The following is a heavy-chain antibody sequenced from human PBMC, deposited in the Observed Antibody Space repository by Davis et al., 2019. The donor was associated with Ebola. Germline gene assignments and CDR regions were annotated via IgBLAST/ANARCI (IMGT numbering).Heavy chain of an antibody. Sequence: GGSLRLSCAASGFTFSSYAMHWVRQAPGKGLEWVAVISYDGSNKYYADSVKGRFTISRDNSKNTLYLQMNSLRAEDTAVYYCAKDFGGNWNYESGMDVWGQGTTVTVSS. D-gene: IGHD4-23*01. CDR3: AKDFGGNWNYESGMDV. CDR1: GFTFSSYA. V-gene: IGHV3-30*04. CDR2: ISYDGSNK. J-gene: IGHJ6*02.